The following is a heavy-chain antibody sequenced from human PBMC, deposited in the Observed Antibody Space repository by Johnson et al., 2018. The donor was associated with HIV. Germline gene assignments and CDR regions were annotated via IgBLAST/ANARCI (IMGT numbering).Heavy chain of an antibody. V-gene: IGHV3-53*01. D-gene: IGHD3-16*01. CDR3: ARVGASRFDAFHV. CDR1: GFTVSSNY. Sequence: VQLVESGGGLIQPGGSLRLSCSASGFTVSSNYMSWVRQGPGKGLEWVPGINLNGGSTGYADSVKGQFTISRDNTKNSLYLQMNSLRAEDTAVYYCARVGASRFDAFHVWGQGTMVTVSS. J-gene: IGHJ3*01. CDR2: INLNGGST.